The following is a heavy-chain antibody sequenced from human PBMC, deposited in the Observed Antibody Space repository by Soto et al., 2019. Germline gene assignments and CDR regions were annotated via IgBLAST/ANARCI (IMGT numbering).Heavy chain of an antibody. J-gene: IGHJ6*02. CDR1: GYTFTGYY. CDR3: GAELTGIARTTGTMDV. Sequence: ASVKVSCKASGYTFTGYYMHWVRQAPARGLEWMGCINPNSGGTNYAQKFQGRLTITRDTSISTPYMELSRLRSDDTAVYYCGAELTGIARTTGTMDVCGQGTTVPVSS. D-gene: IGHD1-7*01. V-gene: IGHV1-2*02. CDR2: INPNSGGT.